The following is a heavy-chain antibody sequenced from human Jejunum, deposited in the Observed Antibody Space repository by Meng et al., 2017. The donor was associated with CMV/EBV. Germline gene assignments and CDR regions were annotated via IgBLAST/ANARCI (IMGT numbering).Heavy chain of an antibody. V-gene: IGHV4-4*02. CDR3: ARGRCTRTSCYTGAPDY. CDR2: ISPTEST. CDR1: ISSRHW. Sequence: ISSRHWWRWVRQSPERGLEWIAEISPTESTNHNPSLRSRVTISIDRSKNHVSLRLNSVTAADTAVYYCARGRCTRTSCYTGAPDYWGQGILVTVSS. D-gene: IGHD2-2*02. J-gene: IGHJ4*02.